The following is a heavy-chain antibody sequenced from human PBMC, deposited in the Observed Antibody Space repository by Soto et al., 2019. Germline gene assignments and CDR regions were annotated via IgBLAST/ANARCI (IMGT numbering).Heavy chain of an antibody. D-gene: IGHD2-2*01. J-gene: IGHJ6*02. Sequence: QVQLVQSGAEVRKPGSSVRVSCKASGGTFDAYTITWVRQAPGQGLEWMGGIIPLFGTANYAQKFQGRVTITADESTTTAHMELSSLRSEDTDVYFCARLGTKAMDVWGQGTTVTISS. CDR1: GGTFDAYT. V-gene: IGHV1-69*01. CDR3: ARLGTKAMDV. CDR2: IIPLFGTA.